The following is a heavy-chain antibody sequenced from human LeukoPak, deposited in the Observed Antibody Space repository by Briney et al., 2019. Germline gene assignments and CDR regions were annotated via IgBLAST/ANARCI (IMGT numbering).Heavy chain of an antibody. Sequence: PGGSLRLSCAASGFTFSSYTMHWVRQAPGKGLEWVAVISYDGSTKYYADSVKGRFTISRDNSKNTLYLQMNSLRAEDTALYFCAKDLTYNSQGGSDSWGQGTLVIVSS. V-gene: IGHV3-30-3*01. D-gene: IGHD3-16*01. CDR1: GFTFSSYT. J-gene: IGHJ4*02. CDR3: AKDLTYNSQGGSDS. CDR2: ISYDGSTK.